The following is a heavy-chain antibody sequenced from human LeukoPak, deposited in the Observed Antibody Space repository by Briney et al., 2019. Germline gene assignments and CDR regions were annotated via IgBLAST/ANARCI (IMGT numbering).Heavy chain of an antibody. CDR3: ARVGDYVLKG. J-gene: IGHJ4*02. D-gene: IGHD3-16*01. V-gene: IGHV4-4*07. Sequence: KPSETLSLTCTVSGGAISSYHWSWIRQPAGKGLEWIGRIYSSGSTNYNPSLKSRVTMSVDTSKNQFSLKLTSVTAADTAVYYCARVGDYVLKGWGQGILVTVSS. CDR2: IYSSGST. CDR1: GGAISSYH.